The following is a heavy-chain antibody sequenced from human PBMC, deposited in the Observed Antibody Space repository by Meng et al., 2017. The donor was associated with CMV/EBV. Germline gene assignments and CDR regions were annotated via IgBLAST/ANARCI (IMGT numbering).Heavy chain of an antibody. V-gene: IGHV3-7*01. Sequence: GESLKISCAASGFTFSSYWMSWVRQASGKGLEWVANIKQDGSEKYYVDSVKGRFTISRDNAKNSLYLQMNSLRAEDTAVYYCARDCSSTSCSPAFDYWGQGTLVTVSS. D-gene: IGHD2-2*01. CDR1: GFTFSSYW. CDR2: IKQDGSEK. CDR3: ARDCSSTSCSPAFDY. J-gene: IGHJ4*02.